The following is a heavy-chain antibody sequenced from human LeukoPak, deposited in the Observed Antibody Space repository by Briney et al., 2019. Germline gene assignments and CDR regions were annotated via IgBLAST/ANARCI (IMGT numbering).Heavy chain of an antibody. CDR2: MNPNSGNT. J-gene: IGHJ3*02. Sequence: ASVNVSCKASGYTFTSYDINWVRQATGQGLEWMGWMNPNSGNTGYAQKFQGRVTMTRNTSISTAYMELSSLRSEDTAVYYCAREDTATGAFDIWGQGTMVTVSS. V-gene: IGHV1-8*01. CDR3: AREDTATGAFDI. D-gene: IGHD5-18*01. CDR1: GYTFTSYD.